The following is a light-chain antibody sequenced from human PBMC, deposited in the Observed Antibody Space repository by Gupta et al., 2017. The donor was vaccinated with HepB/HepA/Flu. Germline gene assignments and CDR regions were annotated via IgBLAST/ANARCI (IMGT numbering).Light chain of an antibody. CDR2: AAS. V-gene: IGKV1-39*01. Sequence: DIQMTQSPSSLSASVGDRVTITCRASQRISSYLNWYQQKPGKDPKLLIYAASRLQRAIPSRFRGSGSGTDFTLTISRLQPEAFATYYCQQSDSAPLTFGSGTKVEIK. CDR3: QQSDSAPLT. CDR1: QRISSY. J-gene: IGKJ4*01.